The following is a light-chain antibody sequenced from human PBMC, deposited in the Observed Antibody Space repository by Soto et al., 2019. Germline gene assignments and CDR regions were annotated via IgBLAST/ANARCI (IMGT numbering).Light chain of an antibody. CDR2: DAS. V-gene: IGKV1-5*01. J-gene: IGKJ1*01. CDR1: QSISSW. CDR3: QQYNSYLWT. Sequence: DIQMTQSPSTLSASVGDRVTITCRASQSISSWLAWYQQKPGKAPKLLIYDASSLDSGVPSRFSGSRSGTEFTLTISSLQPDDFATYYCQQYNSYLWTFGQGTKVAIK.